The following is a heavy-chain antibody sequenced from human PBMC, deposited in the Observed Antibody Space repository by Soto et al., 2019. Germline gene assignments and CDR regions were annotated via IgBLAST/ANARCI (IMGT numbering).Heavy chain of an antibody. CDR2: ISDSGDST. V-gene: IGHV3-23*01. Sequence: XVSLRLSFASSGFTFRSYAMTWVGQAPGRGLEWVSAISDSGDSTYYADSAKGRFTISRDNSKNTLYLQMNSLRAEDTAIYYCAKDATYCSSTSCLRPANPDVWGQGTTVTV. CDR1: GFTFRSYA. CDR3: AKDATYCSSTSCLRPANPDV. J-gene: IGHJ6*02. D-gene: IGHD2-2*01.